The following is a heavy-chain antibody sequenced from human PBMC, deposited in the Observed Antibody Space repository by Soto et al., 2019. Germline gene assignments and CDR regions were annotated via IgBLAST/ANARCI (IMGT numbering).Heavy chain of an antibody. V-gene: IGHV4-30-2*01. J-gene: IGHJ4*02. CDR1: GGSISSGGYS. Sequence: SETLSLTCAVSGGSISSGGYSWRWIRQPPGKGLEWIGYIYHSGSTYYNPSLKSRVTISVDRSKNQFSLKLSSVTAADTAVYYCASAFGSSGYRWGQGTLVTVSS. D-gene: IGHD3-22*01. CDR2: IYHSGST. CDR3: ASAFGSSGYR.